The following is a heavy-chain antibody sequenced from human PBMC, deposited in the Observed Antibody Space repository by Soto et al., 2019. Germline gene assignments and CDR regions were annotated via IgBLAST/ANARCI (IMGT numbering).Heavy chain of an antibody. D-gene: IGHD4-17*01. J-gene: IGHJ4*02. Sequence: QLQLQESGPGLVKPSETLSLTCTVSGGSISSSSYYWGWIRQPPGKGLEWIGSIYYSGSTYYNPSLKSRVTISVDTSKNQFSLKLSSVTAADTAVYYCARQESSVTTVTRGGYWGQGTLVTVSS. CDR2: IYYSGST. CDR3: ARQESSVTTVTRGGY. CDR1: GGSISSSSYY. V-gene: IGHV4-39*01.